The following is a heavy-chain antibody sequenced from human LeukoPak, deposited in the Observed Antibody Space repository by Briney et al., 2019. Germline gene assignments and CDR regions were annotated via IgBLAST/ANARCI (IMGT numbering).Heavy chain of an antibody. D-gene: IGHD5-12*01. J-gene: IGHJ5*02. CDR1: GFTFSDYY. V-gene: IGHV3-11*04. Sequence: PGGSLRLSCAASGFTFSDYYMSWIRQAPGKGLEWVSYISSSGSTIYYADSVKGRFTISRDNAKNSLYLQMNSLRAEDTAVYYCAKDRVHYSGYDYFDPWGQGTLVTVSS. CDR3: AKDRVHYSGYDYFDP. CDR2: ISSSGSTI.